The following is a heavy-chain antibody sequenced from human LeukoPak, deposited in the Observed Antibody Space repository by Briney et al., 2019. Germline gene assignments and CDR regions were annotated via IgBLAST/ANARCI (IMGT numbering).Heavy chain of an antibody. CDR2: VFSSGKT. V-gene: IGHV4-31*03. J-gene: IGHJ5*02. Sequence: SETLSLTCTVSGDSFSSGGYSWIRQLPGMGLEWIGYVFSSGKTYYKTSLKSRVTMSLDMSKNQFSLRLSSVTAADTAVYYCARARTQYSDGSGLNWFDPWGQGTLVTVSS. CDR3: ARARTQYSDGSGLNWFDP. CDR1: GDSFSSGGY. D-gene: IGHD3-22*01.